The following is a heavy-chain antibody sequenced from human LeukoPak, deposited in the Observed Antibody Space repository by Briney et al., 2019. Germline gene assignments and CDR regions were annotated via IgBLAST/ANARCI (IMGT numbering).Heavy chain of an antibody. Sequence: TGGSLRLSCAASGFTFNDFDINWVRQAPGKGLEWVSSISSRSSYMFYADSVKGRFTISRDNAKNSVYLQMNSLRAEDTAVYYCARYSYGCGFDYWGQGTLVTVSS. CDR1: GFTFNDFD. CDR2: ISSRSSYM. D-gene: IGHD3-16*02. J-gene: IGHJ4*02. CDR3: ARYSYGCGFDY. V-gene: IGHV3-21*01.